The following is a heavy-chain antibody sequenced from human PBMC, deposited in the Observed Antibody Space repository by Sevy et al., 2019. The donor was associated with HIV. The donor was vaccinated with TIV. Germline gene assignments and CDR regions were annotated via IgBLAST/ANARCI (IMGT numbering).Heavy chain of an antibody. Sequence: GGSLRLSCAASGFAFTNYFAMHWVRQAPGKGLEWVALISFDGSDKYYADSVKGQFTISRDNLKNTLFLQMNSLTTEDTAVYYCARPRANYVDHYFFFAMDVWGQGTTITVSS. D-gene: IGHD4-17*01. CDR3: ARPRANYVDHYFFFAMDV. J-gene: IGHJ6*02. CDR2: ISFDGSDK. CDR1: GFAFTNYFA. V-gene: IGHV3-30-3*01.